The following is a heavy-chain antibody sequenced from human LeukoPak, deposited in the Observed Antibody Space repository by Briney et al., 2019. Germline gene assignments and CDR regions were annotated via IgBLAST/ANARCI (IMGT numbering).Heavy chain of an antibody. J-gene: IGHJ4*02. D-gene: IGHD3-16*01. CDR2: IKQDGSEK. Sequence: GGSLRLSCAASGFTFSRYWMSWVRQAPGKGLEWVANIKQDGSEKYYVDSVKGRFTISRDNARNSLYLQMNSLRPEDMAVYYCARGGTLDYWGQGTLVTVSS. CDR1: GFTFSRYW. V-gene: IGHV3-7*01. CDR3: ARGGTLDY.